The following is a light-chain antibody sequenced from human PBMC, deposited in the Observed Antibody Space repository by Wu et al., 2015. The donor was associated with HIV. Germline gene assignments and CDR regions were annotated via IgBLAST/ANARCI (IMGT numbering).Light chain of an antibody. J-gene: IGKJ1*01. CDR2: AAS. Sequence: DIQMTQSPSSLSASVGDRVTITCRASQSISNYLNWYQQKPGKAPNVLIYAASSLQSGVPSNFSGSGSGTDFTLAISSLQPGDFATYYCQQSYSTPWTFGQGTKVEIK. CDR3: QQSYSTPWT. CDR1: QSISNY. V-gene: IGKV1-39*01.